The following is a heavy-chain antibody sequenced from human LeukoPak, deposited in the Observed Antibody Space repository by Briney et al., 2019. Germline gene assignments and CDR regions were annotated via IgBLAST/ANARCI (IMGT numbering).Heavy chain of an antibody. CDR3: ARHRPSWRHDDPRGFDY. CDR1: GGTFSSYA. Sequence: ASVKVSCKASGGTFSSYAISWVRHAPGQGLEWVGRIIPIFGTANYAQKFQGRVTITTDESTNTAYMELSSLRTEDTAVYYCARHRPSWRHDDPRGFDYWGQGTLVTVSS. CDR2: IIPIFGTA. V-gene: IGHV1-69*05. D-gene: IGHD2-15*01. J-gene: IGHJ4*02.